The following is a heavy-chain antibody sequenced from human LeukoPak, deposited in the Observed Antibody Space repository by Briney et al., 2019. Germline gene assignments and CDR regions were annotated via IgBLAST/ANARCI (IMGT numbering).Heavy chain of an antibody. Sequence: PGGSLRLSCAASGFTFSNAWMSWVRQAPGKGLEWVGRIKSKTDGGTTDYAAPVKGRFTISRDDSKNTLYLQMNSLKTEDTAVYYCTTDHDRLQAQLRFPLWGRGTLVTVSS. D-gene: IGHD3-3*01. CDR1: GFTFSNAW. CDR3: TTDHDRLQAQLRFPL. V-gene: IGHV3-15*01. CDR2: IKSKTDGGTT. J-gene: IGHJ2*01.